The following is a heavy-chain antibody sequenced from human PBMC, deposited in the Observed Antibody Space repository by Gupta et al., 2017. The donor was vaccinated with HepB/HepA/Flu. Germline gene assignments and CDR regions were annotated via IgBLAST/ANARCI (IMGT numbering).Heavy chain of an antibody. J-gene: IGHJ5*02. CDR2: ISGSGGST. D-gene: IGHD2-2*01. V-gene: IGHV3-23*01. CDR3: AKDPSTSWSKDWFDP. CDR1: GFTFSSSA. Sequence: EVQLLESGGGLVQPGGSLRLSCAASGFTFSSSAMRWLRQAPGKGLEWVSAISGSGGSTYYADSVKGRFTISRDNSKNTLYLQMNSLRAEDTAVYYCAKDPSTSWSKDWFDPWGQGTLVTVSS.